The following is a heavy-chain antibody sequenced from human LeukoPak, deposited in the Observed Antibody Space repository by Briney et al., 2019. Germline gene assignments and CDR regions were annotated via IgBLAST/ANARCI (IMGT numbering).Heavy chain of an antibody. Sequence: SETLSLTCTVSGGSISSYYWTWIRQPAGKGVEWIGRIYTSGTTIYNPSLKSRVTMSLDTSNNQFSLRLSSVTAADTAVYYCARETRWPAGIHYFDYWGQGTLVTVSS. V-gene: IGHV4-4*07. CDR2: IYTSGTT. J-gene: IGHJ4*02. CDR3: ARETRWPAGIHYFDY. D-gene: IGHD6-13*01. CDR1: GGSISSYY.